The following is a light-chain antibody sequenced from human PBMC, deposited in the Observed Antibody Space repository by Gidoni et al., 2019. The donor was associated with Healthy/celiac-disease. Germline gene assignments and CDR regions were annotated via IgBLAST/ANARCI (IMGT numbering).Light chain of an antibody. CDR3: SSYTSSSTLAV. J-gene: IGLJ2*01. CDR2: DVS. CDR1: SSDVGGYNY. V-gene: IGLV2-14*01. Sequence: QSALTQPAYVPGSPGQSITISCTGTSSDVGGYNYVSWYQQHPGKAPKLMIYDVSTRPSGVSNRFSGSKSGNTASLTISGLQAEDEADYYCSSYTSSSTLAVFGGGTKLTVL.